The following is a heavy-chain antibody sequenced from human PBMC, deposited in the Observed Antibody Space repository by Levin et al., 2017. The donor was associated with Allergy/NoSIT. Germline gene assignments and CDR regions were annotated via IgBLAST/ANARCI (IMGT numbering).Heavy chain of an antibody. J-gene: IGHJ4*02. D-gene: IGHD6-19*01. Sequence: GESLKISCKASGYTFTGYYMHWVRQAPGQGLEWMGWINPNSGGTNYAQKFQGRVTMTRDTSISTAYMELSRLRSDDTAVYYCARDFDGSGFYYFDYWGQGTLVTVSS. CDR3: ARDFDGSGFYYFDY. CDR1: GYTFTGYY. V-gene: IGHV1-2*02. CDR2: INPNSGGT.